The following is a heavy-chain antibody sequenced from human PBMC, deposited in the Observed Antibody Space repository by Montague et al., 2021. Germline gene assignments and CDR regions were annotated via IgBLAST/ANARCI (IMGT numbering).Heavy chain of an antibody. CDR3: AVTNPYNYYGMDV. CDR2: IYYSRRT. D-gene: IGHD1-14*01. V-gene: IGHV4-59*01. CDR1: GASISDYY. Sequence: SETLSLTCSVSGASISDYYWSWIRQPPGKGLEWIGYIYYSRRTNYNPSLKSRVTISVDTSKNQFSLKLSSVTAADTAFYYCAVTNPYNYYGMDVWGQGTTVTVSS. J-gene: IGHJ6*02.